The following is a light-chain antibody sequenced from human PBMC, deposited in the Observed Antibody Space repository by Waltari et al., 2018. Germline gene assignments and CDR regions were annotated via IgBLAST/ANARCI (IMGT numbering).Light chain of an antibody. CDR1: DTIIHW. J-gene: IGKJ1*01. Sequence: DIQMIQSPSTLSASVGDRVTITCRTSDTIIHWLAWYPQKPGKAPKLLIYKTSTLESGVPSRFSGSGSGTEFTLTISSLQPDDFATYYCQQYHRDSTFGPGTKVEIK. CDR2: KTS. V-gene: IGKV1-5*03. CDR3: QQYHRDST.